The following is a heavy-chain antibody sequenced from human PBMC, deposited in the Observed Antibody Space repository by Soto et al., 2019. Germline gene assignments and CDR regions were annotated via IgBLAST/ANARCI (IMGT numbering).Heavy chain of an antibody. CDR1: GYTFTGYY. V-gene: IGHV1-2*04. CDR2: INPNSGGT. J-gene: IGHJ4*02. CDR3: ARAHLPTVYDFWSGYYFDY. Sequence: GASVKVSCKASGYTFTGYYMHWVRQAPGQGLEWMGWINPNSGGTNYAQKFQGWVTMTRDTSISTAYMELSRLRSDDTAVYYCARAHLPTVYDFWSGYYFDYWGQGTLVTVSS. D-gene: IGHD3-3*01.